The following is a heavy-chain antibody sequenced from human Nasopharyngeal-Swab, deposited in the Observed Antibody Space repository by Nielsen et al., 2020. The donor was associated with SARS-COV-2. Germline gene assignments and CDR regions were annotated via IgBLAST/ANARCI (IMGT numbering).Heavy chain of an antibody. CDR3: ARTPYCGGDCYRHFDY. J-gene: IGHJ4*02. CDR1: SRTFSRYA. D-gene: IGHD2-21*02. CDR2: IIPILGIA. Sequence: SVKISCKATSRTFSRYAISWVRQEPGQGLEWMGGIIPILGIANYAQKFQGRVTITADKSTSTAYMELSSLRSEDTAVYYCARTPYCGGDCYRHFDYRGQGTLGTVAA. V-gene: IGHV1-69*10.